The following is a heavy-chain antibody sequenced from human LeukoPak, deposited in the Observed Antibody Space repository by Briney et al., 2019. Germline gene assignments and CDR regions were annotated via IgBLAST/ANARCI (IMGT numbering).Heavy chain of an antibody. CDR2: ISGSGGST. D-gene: IGHD2-2*01. Sequence: PGGSLRLSCAASGFTFSSYAVSWVRQAPGKGLEWVSAISGSGGSTYYADSVKGRFTISRDNSKNTLYLQMNSLRAEDTAVYYCARANLYCSSTSCYPYYFDYWGQGTLVTVSS. CDR3: ARANLYCSSTSCYPYYFDY. V-gene: IGHV3-23*01. J-gene: IGHJ4*02. CDR1: GFTFSSYA.